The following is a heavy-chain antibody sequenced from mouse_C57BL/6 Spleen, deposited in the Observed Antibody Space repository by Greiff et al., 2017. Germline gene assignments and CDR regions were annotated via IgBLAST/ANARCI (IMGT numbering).Heavy chain of an antibody. J-gene: IGHJ2*01. Sequence: QVQLKQPGAELVKPGASVKLSCKASGYTFTSYWMHWVKQRPGQGLEWIGMIPPNSGSTNYNEKFKSKAILTVDKSSSTAYMQLSSLTSEDSAVYYCARVYYGSSYPDYWGQGTTLTVSS. D-gene: IGHD1-1*01. CDR2: IPPNSGST. V-gene: IGHV1-64*01. CDR1: GYTFTSYW. CDR3: ARVYYGSSYPDY.